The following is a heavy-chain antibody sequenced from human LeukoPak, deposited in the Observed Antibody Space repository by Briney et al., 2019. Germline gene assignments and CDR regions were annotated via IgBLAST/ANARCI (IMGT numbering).Heavy chain of an antibody. V-gene: IGHV3-74*01. CDR1: GFTFRSYW. CDR3: ARGFSGYDY. Sequence: GGSVRLSWAASGFTFRSYWMHWVRQAPGKGLVWVSRINSDGSSTSYAASVKGRVIISRDNAKNTLSLQMNSLRAEDTAVYYCARGFSGYDYWGQGTLVTVSS. J-gene: IGHJ4*02. CDR2: INSDGSST. D-gene: IGHD5-12*01.